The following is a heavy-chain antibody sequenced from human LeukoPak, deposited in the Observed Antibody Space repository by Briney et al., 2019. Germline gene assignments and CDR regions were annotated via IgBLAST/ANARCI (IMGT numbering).Heavy chain of an antibody. J-gene: IGHJ6*02. D-gene: IGHD5-24*01. V-gene: IGHV4-59*08. CDR1: GGSISGYY. CDR3: ARMGRDGYNYGGGYYYYYGMDV. CDR2: LYYMRGA. Sequence: SETLSLTCTVSGGSISGYYWNWSRQPPGKGVEWIGNLYYMRGAWYKSSLKSRVTTSVDTSRNEFSLKLSSVTAADTAVYYCARMGRDGYNYGGGYYYYYGMDVWGQGTTVTVSS.